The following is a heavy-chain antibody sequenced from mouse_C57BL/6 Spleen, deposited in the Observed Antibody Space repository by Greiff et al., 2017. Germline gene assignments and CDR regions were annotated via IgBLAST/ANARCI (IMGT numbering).Heavy chain of an antibody. V-gene: IGHV1-61*01. CDR3: ARRRDYSAWFAY. D-gene: IGHD1-1*01. J-gene: IGHJ3*01. CDR1: GYTFTSYW. Sequence: QVQLQQPGAELVRPGSSVKLSCKASGYTFTSYWMDWVKQRPGQGLEWIGNIYPSDSETHYNQKFKDKATLTVDKSSSTAYMQLSSLTSEDSAVYDCARRRDYSAWFAYWGQGTLVTVSA. CDR2: IYPSDSET.